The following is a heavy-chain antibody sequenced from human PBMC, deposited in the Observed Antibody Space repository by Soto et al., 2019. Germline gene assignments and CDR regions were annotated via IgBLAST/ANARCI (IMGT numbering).Heavy chain of an antibody. D-gene: IGHD3-22*01. Sequence: QVQLQESGPGLVKPSETLSLTCAVSGDSISSYYCMWIRQPPGKGLESIGYLYYGRSANYNPSLKXGFTXSXYTSTNQCSLTLSSMTAADTAVYYCALRSMAVVPEYWGQGTLVTVSS. CDR1: GDSISSYY. V-gene: IGHV4-59*01. J-gene: IGHJ4*02. CDR3: ALRSMAVVPEY. CDR2: LYYGRSA.